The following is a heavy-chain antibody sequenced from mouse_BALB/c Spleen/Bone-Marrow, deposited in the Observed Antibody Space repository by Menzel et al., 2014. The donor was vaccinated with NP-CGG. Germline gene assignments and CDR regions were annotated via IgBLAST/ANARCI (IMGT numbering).Heavy chain of an antibody. D-gene: IGHD2-1*01. Sequence: LQQSGSELVRPGASVKLSCKASGYTFTSYWMHWVKQRPGQGLEWIGNIYPGSGSTNYDEKFKSKATLTVDTSSSTAYMRLSSLTSEDSAVYYCTSYGNAMDYWGQGTSVTVSS. V-gene: IGHV1S22*01. J-gene: IGHJ4*01. CDR3: TSYGNAMDY. CDR2: IYPGSGST. CDR1: GYTFTSYW.